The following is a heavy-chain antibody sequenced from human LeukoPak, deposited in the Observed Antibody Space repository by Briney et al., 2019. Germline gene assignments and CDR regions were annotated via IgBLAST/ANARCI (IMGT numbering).Heavy chain of an antibody. V-gene: IGHV3-33*08. CDR2: IWYDGTPK. Sequence: QPGGSLRLSCAASGFTFSSYAMLWVRQAPGKGLAWVAVIWYDGTPKYYADSVKGRFTISRDNSKNTLYLQMSSLRVEDTAEYYCARLSRDMSSSFDYWGQGTLVTVSS. CDR1: GFTFSSYA. CDR3: ARLSRDMSSSFDY. J-gene: IGHJ4*02. D-gene: IGHD2-15*01.